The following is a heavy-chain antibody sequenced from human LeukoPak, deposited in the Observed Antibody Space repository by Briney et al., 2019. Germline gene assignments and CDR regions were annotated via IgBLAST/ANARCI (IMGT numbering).Heavy chain of an antibody. CDR3: ASAGDCSRTSCYQI. V-gene: IGHV3-7*01. CDR1: GFTFSSYW. Sequence: PGGSLRLSCAASGFTFSSYWMSWVRQAPGKGLEWVANIKQDGSEKYYVDSVKGRFTISRDNAKNSLYLQMNSLRAEDTAVYYCASAGDCSRTSCYQIWGQGTMVTVSS. D-gene: IGHD2-2*01. CDR2: IKQDGSEK. J-gene: IGHJ3*02.